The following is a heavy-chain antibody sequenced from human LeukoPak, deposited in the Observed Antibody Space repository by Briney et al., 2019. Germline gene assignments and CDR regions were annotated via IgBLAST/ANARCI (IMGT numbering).Heavy chain of an antibody. J-gene: IGHJ3*02. D-gene: IGHD1-26*01. CDR3: AREMTSGNYWLGVGFGI. CDR1: GFTFSSHA. Sequence: GGSLRLSCAASGFTFSSHAMSWVRQALGKGLEWVSVISGSGGSTYYADSVKGRFTISRDKSKNTLYLQMNSLRAEDTAVYYCAREMTSGNYWLGVGFGIWGQGTMVTVSS. CDR2: ISGSGGST. V-gene: IGHV3-23*01.